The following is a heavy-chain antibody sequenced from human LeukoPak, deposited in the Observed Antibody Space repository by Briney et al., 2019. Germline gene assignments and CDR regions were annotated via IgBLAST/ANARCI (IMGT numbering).Heavy chain of an antibody. CDR1: GGTFSSYA. CDR2: INPSGGST. Sequence: ASVKVSCKASGGTFSSYAISWVRQAPGQGLEWMGIINPSGGSTSYAQKFQGRVTMTRDTSTSTVYMELSSLRSEDTAVYYCARERRDGYNGFDYWGQGTLVTVSS. J-gene: IGHJ4*02. V-gene: IGHV1-46*01. D-gene: IGHD5-24*01. CDR3: ARERRDGYNGFDY.